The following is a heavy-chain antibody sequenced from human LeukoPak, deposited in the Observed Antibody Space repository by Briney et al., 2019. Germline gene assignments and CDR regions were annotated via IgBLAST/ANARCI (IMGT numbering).Heavy chain of an antibody. Sequence: PGGSLRLSCAASGFTFSAFSMNWVRQAQGTGLEWVSSISGSSSYIYYADTVKGRFTISRDNAKNLVYLQMNSLRAEDTAVYYCARGWGRSWDENWFDAWGQGIRVTASS. V-gene: IGHV3-21*01. D-gene: IGHD3-16*01. CDR3: ARGWGRSWDENWFDA. CDR2: ISGSSSYI. J-gene: IGHJ5*02. CDR1: GFTFSAFS.